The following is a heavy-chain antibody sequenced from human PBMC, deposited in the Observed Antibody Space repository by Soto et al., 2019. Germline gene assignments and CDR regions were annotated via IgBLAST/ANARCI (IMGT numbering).Heavy chain of an antibody. D-gene: IGHD3-10*01. CDR3: ASSIWFGELSA. J-gene: IGHJ5*02. CDR2: IYSGGST. V-gene: IGHV3-53*01. CDR1: GFTVSSNY. Sequence: GGSLRLSCAASGFTVSSNYMSWVRQAPGKGLEWVSVIYSGGSTYYADSVKGRFTISRDNSKNTLYLQMNSLRAEDTAVYYCASSIWFGELSAWGQGTLVTVSS.